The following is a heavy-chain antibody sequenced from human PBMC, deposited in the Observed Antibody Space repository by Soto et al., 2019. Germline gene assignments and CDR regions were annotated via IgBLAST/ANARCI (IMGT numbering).Heavy chain of an antibody. CDR3: ARDPEFTCGGDCLGPLDY. Sequence: ASVKVSCKASGGTFSSYAISWVRQAPGQGLEWMGGIIPIFGTANYAQKFQGRVTITADESTSTAYMELSSLRSEDTAVYYCARDPEFTCGGDCLGPLDYWGQGTLVTVSS. CDR2: IIPIFGTA. D-gene: IGHD2-21*02. CDR1: GGTFSSYA. J-gene: IGHJ4*02. V-gene: IGHV1-69*13.